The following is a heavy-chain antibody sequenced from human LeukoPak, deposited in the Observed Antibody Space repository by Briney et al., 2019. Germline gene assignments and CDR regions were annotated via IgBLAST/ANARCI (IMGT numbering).Heavy chain of an antibody. CDR2: IYYSGST. J-gene: IGHJ4*02. CDR1: GGSISSYY. D-gene: IGHD1-7*01. Sequence: PSETLSLTCTVSGGSISSYYWSWIRQPPGEGLEWIGYIYYSGSTNYNPSLKSRVTISVDTSKNQFSLKLSSVTAADTAVYYCAGYNWNYDFVVYWGQGTLVTVSS. V-gene: IGHV4-59*01. CDR3: AGYNWNYDFVVY.